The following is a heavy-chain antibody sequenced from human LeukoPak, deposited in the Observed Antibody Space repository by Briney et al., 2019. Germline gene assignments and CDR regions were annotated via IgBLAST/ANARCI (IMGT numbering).Heavy chain of an antibody. Sequence: QSGGSLRLSCTDSHYTLNGCWTNWVRQAPGKGLQWVANMDPTGSQKRSVDSVKGRFTISKDNPGASLYLAMHSLRAEDTAIYYCAIWTSGNYWGQGTLVTVSS. CDR2: MDPTGSQK. CDR3: AIWTSGNY. J-gene: IGHJ4*02. CDR1: HYTLNGCW. D-gene: IGHD1-1*01. V-gene: IGHV3-7*01.